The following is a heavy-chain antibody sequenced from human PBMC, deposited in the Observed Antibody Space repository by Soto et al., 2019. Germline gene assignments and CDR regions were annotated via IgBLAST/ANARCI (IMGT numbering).Heavy chain of an antibody. CDR3: ARVKGSGYHNWFDP. J-gene: IGHJ5*02. CDR1: GYTFTSYG. V-gene: IGHV1-18*01. CDR2: ISAYNGNT. Sequence: ASVKVSCKASGYTFTSYGISWVRQAPGQGLEWMGWISAYNGNTNYAQKLQGRVTMTTDTSTSTAYMELRSLRSDDSAVYYCARVKGSGYHNWFDPWGQGTLVTVSS. D-gene: IGHD3-22*01.